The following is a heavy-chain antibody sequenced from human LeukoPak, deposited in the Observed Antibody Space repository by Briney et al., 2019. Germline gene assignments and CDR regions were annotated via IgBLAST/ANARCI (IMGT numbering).Heavy chain of an antibody. CDR1: GGTFSSYA. V-gene: IGHV1-8*02. CDR3: VRTPPNWGFDY. CDR2: MSPNSGDT. J-gene: IGHJ4*02. Sequence: ASVKVSCKASGGTFSSYAISWVRQAPGQGLEWLGWMSPNSGDTGYAQKFQGRVTMTSDSSISTAYMELSSLRSEDTAIYYCVRTPPNWGFDYWGQGTLVTVSS. D-gene: IGHD7-27*01.